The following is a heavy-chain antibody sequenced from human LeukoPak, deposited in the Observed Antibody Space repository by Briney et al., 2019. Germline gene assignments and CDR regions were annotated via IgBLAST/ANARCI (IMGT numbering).Heavy chain of an antibody. CDR3: ARDLPPYYFDY. CDR1: GGTFSSYA. Sequence: ASVKVSCKASGGTFSSYAISWVRQAPGQGLEWMGRIIPILGIANYAQKFQGRVTITADKSTSTAYMDLSSLRSEDTAVYYCARDLPPYYFDYWGQGTLVTVSS. J-gene: IGHJ4*02. CDR2: IIPILGIA. V-gene: IGHV1-69*04.